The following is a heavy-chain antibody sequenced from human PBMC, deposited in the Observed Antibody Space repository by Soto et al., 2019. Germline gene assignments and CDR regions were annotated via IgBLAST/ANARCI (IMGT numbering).Heavy chain of an antibody. CDR2: LYWDDEK. Sequence: QITLKESGPTLVKPTQTLTLTCTFSGFSLITSGAGVGWIRQPPGKALEWLALLYWDDEKRYRPSLNSRLTTXKXTFXNQVVLTMTNMDPVDTATYYCAHRREVRGVTTFDYWGQGTLVTVSS. D-gene: IGHD3-10*01. J-gene: IGHJ4*02. V-gene: IGHV2-5*02. CDR3: AHRREVRGVTTFDY. CDR1: GFSLITSGAG.